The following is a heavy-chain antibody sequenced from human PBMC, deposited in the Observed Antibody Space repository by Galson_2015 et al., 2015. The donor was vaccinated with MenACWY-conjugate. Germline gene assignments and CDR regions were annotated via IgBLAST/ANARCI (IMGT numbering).Heavy chain of an antibody. CDR1: GFTFRSYA. CDR2: ISYDGNNK. D-gene: IGHD6-13*01. V-gene: IGHV3-30*04. Sequence: SLRLSCAASGFTFRSYAMHWVRQAPGKGLEWVAAISYDGNNKDYADSVKGRFTISRDNSKNTLYLQMNSLRAEDTAVYYCARVAYSSSWSLYFDYWGQGTLDTVSS. CDR3: ARVAYSSSWSLYFDY. J-gene: IGHJ4*02.